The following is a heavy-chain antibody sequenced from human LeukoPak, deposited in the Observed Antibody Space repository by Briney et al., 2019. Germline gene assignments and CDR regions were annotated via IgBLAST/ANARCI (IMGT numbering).Heavy chain of an antibody. CDR1: GGSISSSTYY. Sequence: SETLALTCTVSGGSISSSTYYWGWIRQPPGQGLEYIGSIYYSGSTYYNPSLKSRVTISVDTSKNQFSLKLSSVTAADTAVYYCARRRFGYSYGQTYFDYWGQGTLVTVSS. CDR2: IYYSGST. J-gene: IGHJ4*02. D-gene: IGHD5-18*01. CDR3: ARRRFGYSYGQTYFDY. V-gene: IGHV4-39*07.